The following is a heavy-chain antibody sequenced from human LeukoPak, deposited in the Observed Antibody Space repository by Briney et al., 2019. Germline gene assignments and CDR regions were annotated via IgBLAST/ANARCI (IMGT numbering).Heavy chain of an antibody. J-gene: IGHJ6*02. CDR1: GFTFSSYA. CDR2: ISGSGGST. D-gene: IGHD4/OR15-4a*01. V-gene: IGHV3-23*01. CDR3: AKDANPRTNYYGMDV. Sequence: GGSLRLSCAASGFTFSSYAMSWVRQAPGKGLEWVSAISGSGGSTYYADSAKGRFTISRDNSKNTLYLQMNSLRAEDTAVYYCAKDANPRTNYYGMDVWGQGTTVTVSS.